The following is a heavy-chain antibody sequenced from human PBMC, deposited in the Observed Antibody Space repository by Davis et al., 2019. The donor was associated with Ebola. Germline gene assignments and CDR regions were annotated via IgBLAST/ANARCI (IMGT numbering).Heavy chain of an antibody. J-gene: IGHJ3*01. CDR1: GFTFSSIA. CDR2: VSGSATAT. D-gene: IGHD2/OR15-2a*01. Sequence: GESLKISCAASGFTFSSIAMSWVRQAPGKGLEWVSTVSGSATATYYAESVKGRFTISRDNSKNTLYLQMNGLRVEDTAIYYCAKDNRNIWSEVWGQGTMVTVSS. V-gene: IGHV3-23*01. CDR3: AKDNRNIWSEV.